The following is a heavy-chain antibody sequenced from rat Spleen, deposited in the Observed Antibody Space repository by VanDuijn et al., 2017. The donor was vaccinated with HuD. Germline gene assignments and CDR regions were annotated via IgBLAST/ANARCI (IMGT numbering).Heavy chain of an antibody. CDR2: IRYDGGRN. CDR3: ARKLLSWYFDF. J-gene: IGHJ1*01. V-gene: IGHV5-7*01. D-gene: IGHD1-1*01. Sequence: EVQLVESDGGLVQPGRSLKLSCAASGFTFSDYNMAWVRQAPKKGLEWVATIRYDGGRNFYRDSVKGRFTISRDNAKRSLYLQMDSLRSEDTATYYCARKLLSWYFDFWGPGTMVTVSS. CDR1: GFTFSDYN.